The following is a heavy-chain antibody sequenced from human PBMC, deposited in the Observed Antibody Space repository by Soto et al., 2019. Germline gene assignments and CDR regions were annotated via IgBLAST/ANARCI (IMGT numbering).Heavy chain of an antibody. Sequence: SGPTLVNPTETLTLTCTVSGFSLSNARMGVSWIRQPPGKALEWLAHIFSNDEKSYSTFLKSRLTISKDTSKSQVVLTMTNMDPVDTATYYCARYGYYDFWSGYQNWFDPWGQGTLVTVSS. V-gene: IGHV2-26*01. CDR2: IFSNDEK. D-gene: IGHD3-3*01. CDR1: GFSLSNARMG. J-gene: IGHJ5*02. CDR3: ARYGYYDFWSGYQNWFDP.